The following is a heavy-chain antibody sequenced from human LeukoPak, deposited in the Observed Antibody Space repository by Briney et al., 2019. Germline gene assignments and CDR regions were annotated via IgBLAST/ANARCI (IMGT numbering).Heavy chain of an antibody. V-gene: IGHV1-8*03. D-gene: IGHD4-17*01. Sequence: ASVKVSCKASGYTFTNYDINWVRQATGQGLEWMGWMNPNSGNTGYAQKFQGRVTISRNTSISTAYMELSSLRSEDTAVYYCARGRMGYGDYGAVFDIWGQGTMVTVSS. CDR2: MNPNSGNT. CDR3: ARGRMGYGDYGAVFDI. CDR1: GYTFTNYD. J-gene: IGHJ3*02.